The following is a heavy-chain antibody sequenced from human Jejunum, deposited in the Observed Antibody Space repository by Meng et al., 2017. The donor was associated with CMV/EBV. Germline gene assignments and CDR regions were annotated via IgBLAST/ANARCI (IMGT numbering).Heavy chain of an antibody. CDR2: IIPIFGTA. D-gene: IGHD1-26*01. CDR1: GGTFSSYA. CDR3: ARGFRSYVDYFDY. Sequence: ASGGTFSSYAISWVPQAPGQGLEWMGRIIPIFGTANYAQKFQGRVTITTDESTSTAYMELSSLRSEDTAVYYCARGFRSYVDYFDYWGQGTLVTVSS. V-gene: IGHV1-69*05. J-gene: IGHJ4*02.